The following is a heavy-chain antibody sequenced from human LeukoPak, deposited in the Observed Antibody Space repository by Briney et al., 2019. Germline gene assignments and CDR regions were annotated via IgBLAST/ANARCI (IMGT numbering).Heavy chain of an antibody. D-gene: IGHD2-15*01. CDR1: GGTFSSYA. J-gene: IGHJ3*02. CDR2: IHPSGGST. Sequence: ASVKVSCKASGGTFSSYAISWVRQAPGQGLEWMGLIHPSGGSTDYAQKFQGRVTMTGDTSTTTVYMELSSLRSEDTGVYYCARDVGSYCSGGSCYSGAFDIWGQGTMVTVSS. CDR3: ARDVGSYCSGGSCYSGAFDI. V-gene: IGHV1-46*01.